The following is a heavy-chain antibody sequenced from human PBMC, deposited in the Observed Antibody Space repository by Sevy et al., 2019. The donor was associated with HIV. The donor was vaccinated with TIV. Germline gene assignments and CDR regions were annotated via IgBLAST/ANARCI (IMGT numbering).Heavy chain of an antibody. J-gene: IGHJ4*02. V-gene: IGHV4-4*07. CDR3: ASGRGYSYSLNY. D-gene: IGHD2-2*03. CDR1: GDSVTNYY. CDR2: IYTSGNT. Sequence: SETLSLNCTVSGDSVTNYYWYWIRQPAGKGLEWIGRIYTSGNTNSGNTNYNPSLKSRVTMSVDTSKNRFSLKLTSVTAADTAVYYCASGRGYSYSLNYWGQGTVVTVSS.